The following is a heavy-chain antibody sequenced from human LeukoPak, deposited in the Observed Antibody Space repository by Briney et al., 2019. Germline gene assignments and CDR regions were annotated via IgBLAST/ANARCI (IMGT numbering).Heavy chain of an antibody. Sequence: GGSLSLSCAASGFTFSSYARSWVRQAPGKGLEWVSAISGSGGTTYYPDSVKGRFTISRANSKNTLYLQMNSMAAEATAVYYCAKGGGYGSGSYYMPIFWGQGKRVTVSS. D-gene: IGHD3-10*01. CDR3: AKGGGYGSGSYYMPIF. CDR2: ISGSGGTT. V-gene: IGHV3-23*01. J-gene: IGHJ4*02. CDR1: GFTFSSYA.